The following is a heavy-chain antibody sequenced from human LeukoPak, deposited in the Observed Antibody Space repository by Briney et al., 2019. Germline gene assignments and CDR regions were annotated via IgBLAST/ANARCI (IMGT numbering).Heavy chain of an antibody. V-gene: IGHV5-51*01. CDR3: ARQITMVRGVIILDY. J-gene: IGHJ4*02. Sequence: MPGESLKISCKGSGYSFTSYWIGWVRQMPGKGLEWMGIIYPGDSDTRYSPSFQGQVTISADKSISTAYLQWSSLKAPDTAMYYCARQITMVRGVIILDYWGQGTLVTVSS. D-gene: IGHD3-10*01. CDR1: GYSFTSYW. CDR2: IYPGDSDT.